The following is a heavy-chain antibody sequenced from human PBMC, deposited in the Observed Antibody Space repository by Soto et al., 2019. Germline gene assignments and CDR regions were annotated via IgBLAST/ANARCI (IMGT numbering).Heavy chain of an antibody. V-gene: IGHV4-39*01. CDR1: GGSISSSSYY. CDR2: IYYSGST. J-gene: IGHJ3*02. Sequence: QLQLQESGPGLVKPSETLSLTCTVSGGSISSSSYYWGWIRQPPGKGLEWIGSIYYSGSTYYNPSLKRRVTISVDTSKNQFSLKLSSVTAADTAVYYCARLNHSSLGAFDIWGQGTMVTVSS. D-gene: IGHD6-13*01. CDR3: ARLNHSSLGAFDI.